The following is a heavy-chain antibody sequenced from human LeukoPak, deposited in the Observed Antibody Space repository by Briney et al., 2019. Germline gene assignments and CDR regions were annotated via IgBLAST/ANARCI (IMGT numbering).Heavy chain of an antibody. J-gene: IGHJ4*02. CDR3: ARAKYYDYVWGSYRPDY. CDR1: GGTFSSYA. Sequence: AASVKVSCKASGGTFSSYAISWVRQAPGQGLEWMGRINPNSGGTNYAQKFQGRVTMTRDTSISTAYMELSRLRYDDTAVYYCARAKYYDYVWGSYRPDYWGQGTLVTVSS. D-gene: IGHD3-16*02. V-gene: IGHV1-2*06. CDR2: INPNSGGT.